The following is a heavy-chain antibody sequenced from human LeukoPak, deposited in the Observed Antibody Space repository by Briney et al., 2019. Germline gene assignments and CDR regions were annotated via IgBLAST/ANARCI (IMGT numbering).Heavy chain of an antibody. V-gene: IGHV3-30*04. CDR1: GFIFDDYA. CDR3: ARDISQDYYYYYMDV. J-gene: IGHJ6*03. D-gene: IGHD3-3*02. CDR2: ISYDGSNK. Sequence: GGSLRLSCAASGFIFDDYAMHWVRQAPGKGLEWVAVISYDGSNKYYADSVKGRFTISRDNSKNTLYLQMNSLRAEDTAVYYCARDISQDYYYYYMDVWGKGTTVTVSS.